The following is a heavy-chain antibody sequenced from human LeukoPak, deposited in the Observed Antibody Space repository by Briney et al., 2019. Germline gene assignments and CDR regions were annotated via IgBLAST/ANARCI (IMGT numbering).Heavy chain of an antibody. Sequence: ASVKVTFKASGYTFTGYYMHWVRQAPGQGLEWMGWINPNSGDTNYAQKFQGRVTMTRDTSISTAYMELSRLSSDDTAVYYCARDITIFGVVSMLRQAFDIWGQGTMVTVSS. V-gene: IGHV1-2*02. D-gene: IGHD3-3*01. CDR2: INPNSGDT. CDR1: GYTFTGYY. CDR3: ARDITIFGVVSMLRQAFDI. J-gene: IGHJ3*02.